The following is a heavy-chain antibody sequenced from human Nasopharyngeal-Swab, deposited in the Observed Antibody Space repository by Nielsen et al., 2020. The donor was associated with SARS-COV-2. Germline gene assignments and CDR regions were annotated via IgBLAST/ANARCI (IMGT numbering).Heavy chain of an antibody. J-gene: IGHJ6*02. CDR3: ASFPPDYYGSGSELYYYGMDV. CDR1: GYTFSSYG. Sequence: ASVKVSCTASGYTFSSYGISWVRQAPAQGLEWMGWISPYNGNTNYAQKFQDRVTVTTDTSTSTAYLELRSLRSDDTAVYYCASFPPDYYGSGSELYYYGMDVWGQGTTVTVSS. CDR2: ISPYNGNT. V-gene: IGHV1-18*01. D-gene: IGHD3-10*01.